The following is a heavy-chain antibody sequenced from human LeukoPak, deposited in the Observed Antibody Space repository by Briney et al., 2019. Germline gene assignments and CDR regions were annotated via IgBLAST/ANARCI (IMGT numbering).Heavy chain of an antibody. J-gene: IGHJ4*02. CDR1: GYTFTGYY. V-gene: IGHV1-8*02. CDR3: ARGLTMVRGVTTGY. CDR2: MNPNSGNT. D-gene: IGHD3-10*01. Sequence: ASVKVSCKASGYTFTGYYIHWVRQATGQGLEWMGWMNPNSGNTGYAQKFQGRVTMTRNTSISTAYMELSSLRSEDTAVYYCARGLTMVRGVTTGYWGQGTLVTVSS.